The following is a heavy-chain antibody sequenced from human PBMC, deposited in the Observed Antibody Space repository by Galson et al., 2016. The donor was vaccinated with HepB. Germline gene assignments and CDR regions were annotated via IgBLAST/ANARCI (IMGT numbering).Heavy chain of an antibody. D-gene: IGHD3-22*01. CDR2: ISAYNGNT. CDR1: GYTFTNFG. Sequence: VKVSCKASGYTFTNFGISWVRQAPGQGLEWMGWISAYNGNTNYAQNLQGRVTMTTNTSTSTAYMELRSLRSDDTAVYFCARGVRRAFYYDSSGYLVYFDYWGQGTLVTVSS. J-gene: IGHJ4*02. CDR3: ARGVRRAFYYDSSGYLVYFDY. V-gene: IGHV1-18*01.